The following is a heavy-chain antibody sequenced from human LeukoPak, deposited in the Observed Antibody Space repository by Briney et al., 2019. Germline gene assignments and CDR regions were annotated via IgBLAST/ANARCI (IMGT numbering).Heavy chain of an antibody. CDR2: IYYSGST. CDR1: GGSISSGGYY. J-gene: IGHJ5*02. CDR3: ARDGIKGYCSGGSCYSPWFDP. V-gene: IGHV4-31*03. Sequence: PSETLSLTCTVSGGSISSGGYYWSWIRQHPGKGLEWIGYIYYSGSTYYNPSLKSRVTISVDTSKNQFSLKLSSVTAADTAVYYCARDGIKGYCSGGSCYSPWFDPRGQGTLVTVSS. D-gene: IGHD2-15*01.